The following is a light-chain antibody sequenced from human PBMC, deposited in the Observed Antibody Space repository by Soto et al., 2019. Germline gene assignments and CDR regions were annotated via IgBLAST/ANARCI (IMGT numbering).Light chain of an antibody. Sequence: QSVLTQPPSASGTPGQRVTISCSGSSSNIGSNTVNWYRQLPGTAPKLLMHTDNQRPSGVPDRFSGSKSGPSASLAISGLQSDDEADYYCAAWDNSLIGVAFGGGTKLTVL. J-gene: IGLJ2*01. CDR3: AAWDNSLIGVA. CDR1: SSNIGSNT. CDR2: TDN. V-gene: IGLV1-44*01.